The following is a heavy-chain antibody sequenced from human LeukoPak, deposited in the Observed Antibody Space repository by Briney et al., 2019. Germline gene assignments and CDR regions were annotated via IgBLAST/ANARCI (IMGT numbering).Heavy chain of an antibody. CDR1: GGSISSSSYY. D-gene: IGHD3-9*01. CDR2: IYYSGST. V-gene: IGHV4-39*01. J-gene: IGHJ4*02. CDR3: ARLGYDILTGYPYFDY. Sequence: PSETLSLTCTVSGGSISSSSYYWGWIRQPPGKGLEWIGSIYYSGSTYYNPSLKSRVTISVDTSKNQFSLKLSSVTAADTAVYYCARLGYDILTGYPYFDYWGQGTLVTVSS.